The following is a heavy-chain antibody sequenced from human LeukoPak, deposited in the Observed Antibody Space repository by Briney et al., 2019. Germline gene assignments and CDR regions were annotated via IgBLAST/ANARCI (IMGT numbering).Heavy chain of an antibody. CDR3: ARSYYYDSSGQPIDY. V-gene: IGHV4-30-2*01. CDR1: GGSISSGGYS. D-gene: IGHD3-22*01. CDR2: IYHSGST. Sequence: SETLSLTCAVSGGSISSGGYSWSWIRQPPGKGLEWIGYIYHSGSTYYNPSLKSRVTISVDRSKNQFSLKLSSVTAADTAVYYCARSYYYDSSGQPIDYWGQGTLVTVSS. J-gene: IGHJ4*02.